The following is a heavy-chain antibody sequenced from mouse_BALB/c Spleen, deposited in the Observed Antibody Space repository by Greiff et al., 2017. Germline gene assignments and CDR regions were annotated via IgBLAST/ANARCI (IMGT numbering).Heavy chain of an antibody. CDR1: GYTFTSYW. CDR2: IYPGNGDT. CDR3: AMITPYFDY. V-gene: IGHV1-12*01. J-gene: IGHJ2*01. Sequence: QVQLQQSGAELAKPGASVKMSCKASGYTFTSYWMHWVKQTPGQGLEWIGAIYPGNGDTSYNQKFKGKATLTADKSSSTAYMQLSSLTSEDSAVYYCAMITPYFDYWGQGTTLTVSS. D-gene: IGHD2-4*01.